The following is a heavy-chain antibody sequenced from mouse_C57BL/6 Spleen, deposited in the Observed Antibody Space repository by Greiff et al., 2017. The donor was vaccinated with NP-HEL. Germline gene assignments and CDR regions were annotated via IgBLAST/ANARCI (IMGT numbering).Heavy chain of an antibody. J-gene: IGHJ2*01. V-gene: IGHV1-82*01. D-gene: IGHD3-2*02. Sequence: VQLQQSGPELVKPGASVKISCKASGYAFSSSWMNWVKQRPGKGLEWIGRIYPGDGDTNYNGKFKGKATLTADKSSSTAYMQLSSLTSEDSAVYFCAHSSGHVYFDYWGQGTTLTVSS. CDR1: GYAFSSSW. CDR3: AHSSGHVYFDY. CDR2: IYPGDGDT.